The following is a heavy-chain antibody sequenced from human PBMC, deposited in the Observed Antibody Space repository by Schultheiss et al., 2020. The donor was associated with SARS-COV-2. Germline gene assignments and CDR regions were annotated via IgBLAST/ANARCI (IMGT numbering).Heavy chain of an antibody. Sequence: GSLRLSCTVSGGSISSHYWSWIRQPPGKGLEWIGYIYYSGSTNYNPSLKSRVTISVDTSKNQFSLKLSSVTAADTAVYYCARGENWNYDYWGQGTLVTVSS. V-gene: IGHV4-59*11. CDR2: IYYSGST. CDR1: GGSISSHY. J-gene: IGHJ4*02. CDR3: ARGENWNYDY. D-gene: IGHD1-7*01.